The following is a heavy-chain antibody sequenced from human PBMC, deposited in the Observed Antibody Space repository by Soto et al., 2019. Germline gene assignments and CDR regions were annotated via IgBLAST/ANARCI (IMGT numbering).Heavy chain of an antibody. CDR1: GYTFTSYD. Sequence: GASVKVSCKASGYTFTSYDINWVRQATGQGLEWMGWMNPNSGNTGYAQKFQGRVTMTRNTSISTAYMELSSLRSEDTAVYYCARGRGITMIVVVISYDAFDIWGQGTMVTV. CDR3: ARGRGITMIVVVISYDAFDI. CDR2: MNPNSGNT. J-gene: IGHJ3*02. V-gene: IGHV1-8*01. D-gene: IGHD3-22*01.